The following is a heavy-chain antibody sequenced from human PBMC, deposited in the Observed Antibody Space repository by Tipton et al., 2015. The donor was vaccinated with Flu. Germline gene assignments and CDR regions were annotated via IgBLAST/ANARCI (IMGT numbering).Heavy chain of an antibody. CDR2: INHSGST. D-gene: IGHD2-2*01. J-gene: IGHJ3*02. CDR3: ASLLPLIVVVPAAPGEAFDI. Sequence: TLSLTCAVYGGSFSGYYWSWIRQPPGKGLEWIGEINHSGSTNYNPSLKSRVTISVDTSKNQFSLKLSSVTAADTAVYYCASLLPLIVVVPAAPGEAFDIWGQGTMVTVSS. CDR1: GGSFSGYY. V-gene: IGHV4-34*01.